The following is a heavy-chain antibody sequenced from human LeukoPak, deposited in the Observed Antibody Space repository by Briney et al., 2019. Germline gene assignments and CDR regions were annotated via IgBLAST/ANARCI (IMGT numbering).Heavy chain of an antibody. J-gene: IGHJ5*01. CDR2: ISPKNGGT. CDR1: GYTLTGYY. V-gene: IGHV1-2*02. CDR3: ARDVLYSGSHRFDS. D-gene: IGHD5-12*01. Sequence: ASVKVSCKASGYTLTGYYIHWVRRAPGQGLEWMGWISPKNGGTIYAPKFQGRVTMARDTSISTVFVELSSLRDDDTAVYYCARDVLYSGSHRFDSWGQGTLVTVSS.